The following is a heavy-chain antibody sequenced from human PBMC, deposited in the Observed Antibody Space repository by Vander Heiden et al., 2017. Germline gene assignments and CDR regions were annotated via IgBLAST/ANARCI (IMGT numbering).Heavy chain of an antibody. CDR2: IIPIFGTA. V-gene: IGHV1-69*01. CDR3: ARLQTWELPVSDY. Sequence: QVQLVQSGAEVKKPGSSVKVSCKASGGTFSSYAISWVRRAPGKGLEWMGGIIPIFGTANYAQKFKGRVTITADESTSTAYMELSSLRSEDTAVYYCARLQTWELPVSDYWGQGTLVTVSS. D-gene: IGHD1-26*01. CDR1: GGTFSSYA. J-gene: IGHJ4*02.